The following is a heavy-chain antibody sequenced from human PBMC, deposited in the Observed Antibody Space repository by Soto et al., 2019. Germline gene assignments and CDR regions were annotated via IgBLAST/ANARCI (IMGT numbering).Heavy chain of an antibody. V-gene: IGHV1-3*05. J-gene: IGHJ1*01. CDR2: INAGNGNT. D-gene: IGHD6-19*01. CDR1: GYTFTSYA. CDR3: ARAMAVAGPLSY. Sequence: QVQLVQSGAEEKKPGASVKVSCKASGYTFTSYAMHWVRQAPGQRLEWMGWINAGNGNTKYSQKFQGRVTITRDTSASTAYMELNSLRSEDTTVYYCARAMAVAGPLSYWGKGTLVTVSS.